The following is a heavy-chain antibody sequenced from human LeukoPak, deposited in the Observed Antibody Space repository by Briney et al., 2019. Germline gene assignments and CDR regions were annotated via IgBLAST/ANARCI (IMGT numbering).Heavy chain of an antibody. D-gene: IGHD1-26*01. V-gene: IGHV4-59*10. Sequence: SETLSLTCAVYGGSFSGYYWSWIRQPAGKGLEWIGRIYTSGSTNYNSSLKSRVTMSVDTSKNQFSLKLSSVTAADTAVYYCARRGSGKAFDYWGQGTLVTVSS. CDR2: IYTSGST. CDR1: GGSFSGYY. J-gene: IGHJ4*02. CDR3: ARRGSGKAFDY.